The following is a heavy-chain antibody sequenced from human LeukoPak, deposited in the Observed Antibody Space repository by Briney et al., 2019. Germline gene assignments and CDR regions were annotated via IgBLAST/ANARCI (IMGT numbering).Heavy chain of an antibody. D-gene: IGHD6-13*01. CDR2: ISPDGSYT. V-gene: IGHV3-11*06. CDR3: ARDWQWQQLDGDAFDI. Sequence: PGGSLRLSCAGSGFVFSDFYINWIRHSPGKGLEWLAYISPDGSYTTYGDSVKGRFVISRDNAKNSVSLQMNSLRAEDTAVYYCARDWQWQQLDGDAFDIWGQGTMVTVSS. CDR1: GFVFSDFY. J-gene: IGHJ3*02.